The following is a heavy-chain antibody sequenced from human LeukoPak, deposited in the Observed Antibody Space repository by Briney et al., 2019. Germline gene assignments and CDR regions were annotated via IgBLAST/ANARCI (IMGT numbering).Heavy chain of an antibody. CDR1: GFTFSSYW. J-gene: IGHJ6*02. V-gene: IGHV3-74*01. CDR3: ARDVPLRYYYGMDV. D-gene: IGHD2-2*01. Sequence: PGGSLRLSCAASGFTFSSYWMHWVRQAPGKGLVWVSRINSDGSSTSYEDSVKGRFTISRDNAKNTLYLQMNSLRAEDTAVYYCARDVPLRYYYGMDVWGQRTTVTVSS. CDR2: INSDGSST.